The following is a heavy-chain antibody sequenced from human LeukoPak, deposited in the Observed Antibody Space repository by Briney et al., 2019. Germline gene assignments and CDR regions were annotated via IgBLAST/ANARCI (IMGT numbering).Heavy chain of an antibody. CDR3: ARGEDFYDY. J-gene: IGHJ4*02. CDR2: INPNSGGT. Sequence: ASVKVSCTASGYSFTGYYMHWVRPAPGQGLEWMGWINPNSGGTNYAQKFQVRVTMTRDTSISTAYMELSRLRSDDTAVYYCARGEDFYDYWGQGTLVTVSS. CDR1: GYSFTGYY. D-gene: IGHD2/OR15-2a*01. V-gene: IGHV1-2*02.